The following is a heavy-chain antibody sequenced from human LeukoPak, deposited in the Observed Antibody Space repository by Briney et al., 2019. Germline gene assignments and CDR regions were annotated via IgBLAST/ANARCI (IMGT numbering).Heavy chain of an antibody. J-gene: IGHJ2*01. D-gene: IGHD2-2*01. CDR2: IYYSGST. CDR3: ARLKQSAAIRGYWFFDL. Sequence: PSQTLSLTCTVSGGSISSGGYYWSWIRQHPGKGLEWIGYIYYSGSTYYNPSLKSRVTISVDTSKNQFSLNLSSVTAADTAVYYCARLKQSAAIRGYWFFDLWGRGTLVTVSS. CDR1: GGSISSGGYY. V-gene: IGHV4-31*03.